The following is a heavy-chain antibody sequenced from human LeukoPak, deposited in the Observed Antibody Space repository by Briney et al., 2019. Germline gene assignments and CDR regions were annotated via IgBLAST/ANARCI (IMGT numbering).Heavy chain of an antibody. V-gene: IGHV4-39*02. Sequence: SETLSLTCTVSGGSINSSSYYWGWIRQPPGKGLEWIGSIYYSGSTYYNPSLKSRVTISVDTSKNHFSLKLSSVTAADTAEYYCAGEGELLRPLFDYWGQGTLVTVSS. J-gene: IGHJ4*02. CDR1: GGSINSSSYY. D-gene: IGHD1-26*01. CDR2: IYYSGST. CDR3: AGEGELLRPLFDY.